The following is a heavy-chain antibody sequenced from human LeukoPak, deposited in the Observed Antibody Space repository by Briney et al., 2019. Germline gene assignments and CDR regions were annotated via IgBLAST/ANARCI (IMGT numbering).Heavy chain of an antibody. CDR3: ARVRVLNPFGVVIEFWFDP. D-gene: IGHD3-3*01. CDR2: ISSSCSTI. Sequence: GGSLRLSCAASGFTFSDYYMSWIRQAPGKGLEWVSYISSSCSTIYYADSVKGRFTISRDNAKNSLYLQMNSLRAEDTAVYYCARVRVLNPFGVVIEFWFDPWGQGTLVTVSS. J-gene: IGHJ5*02. V-gene: IGHV3-11*01. CDR1: GFTFSDYY.